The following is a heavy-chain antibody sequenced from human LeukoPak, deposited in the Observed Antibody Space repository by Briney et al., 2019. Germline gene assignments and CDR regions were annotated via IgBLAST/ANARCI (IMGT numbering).Heavy chain of an antibody. CDR1: GGTFSSYA. Sequence: SVKVSCKASGGTFSSYAISWVRQAPGQGLEWMGGIIPIFGTANYAQKFQGRVTMTRNTSISTAYMELSSLRSEDTAVYYCARGGGSGSYYLLYYYYGMDVWGQGTTVTVSS. J-gene: IGHJ6*02. D-gene: IGHD3-10*01. CDR2: IIPIFGTA. CDR3: ARGGGSGSYYLLYYYYGMDV. V-gene: IGHV1-69*05.